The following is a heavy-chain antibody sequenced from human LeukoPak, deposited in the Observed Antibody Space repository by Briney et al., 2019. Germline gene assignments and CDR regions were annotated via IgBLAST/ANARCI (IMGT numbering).Heavy chain of an antibody. V-gene: IGHV3-7*01. Sequence: PGGSLSLSCAASGFTFSSYWMSWVRQAPGKGLEWVANKKQDGSEKYYVDSVKGRFTISRDNAKNSLYLQMNSLRAEDTAVYYCARSVAVAPNYYYYYMDVWGKGTTVTVSS. CDR3: ARSVAVAPNYYYYYMDV. D-gene: IGHD6-19*01. J-gene: IGHJ6*03. CDR2: KKQDGSEK. CDR1: GFTFSSYW.